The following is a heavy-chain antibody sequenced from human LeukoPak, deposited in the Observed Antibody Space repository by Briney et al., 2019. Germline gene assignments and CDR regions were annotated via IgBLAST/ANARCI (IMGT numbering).Heavy chain of an antibody. CDR2: IYSGGST. Sequence: GGSLRLSCAASGFTVSTNYMSWVRQAPGKGLEWVSIIYSGGSTYYADSVKGRFTISRDISQNTVYLQMNSLRAEDTAVYSCARDLGYSAYATVRGNDVEIWGQGTMVTVSS. V-gene: IGHV3-66*01. J-gene: IGHJ3*02. CDR1: GFTVSTNY. D-gene: IGHD5-12*01. CDR3: ARDLGYSAYATVRGNDVEI.